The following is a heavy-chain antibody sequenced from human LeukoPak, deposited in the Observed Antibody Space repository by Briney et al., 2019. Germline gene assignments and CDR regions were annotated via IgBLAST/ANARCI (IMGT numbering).Heavy chain of an antibody. CDR3: GRKSANRKTSEFDY. V-gene: IGHV1-2*02. J-gene: IGHJ4*02. CDR1: GYTFTDYY. Sequence: ASVKVSCKASGYTFTDYYMNWVRQAPGQGLEWMGWIHPNSGGIKYAQKFQGRVTMTRNTSISTAYMELCGLTSDDTAVYYCGRKSANRKTSEFDYWGQGTLVTGSS. CDR2: IHPNSGGI. D-gene: IGHD1-14*01.